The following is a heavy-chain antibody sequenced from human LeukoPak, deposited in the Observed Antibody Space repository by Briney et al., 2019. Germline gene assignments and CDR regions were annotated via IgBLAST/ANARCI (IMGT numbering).Heavy chain of an antibody. V-gene: IGHV3-7*01. CDR2: IKQDGSEK. CDR3: ARAYYEMDV. Sequence: GGSLRLSCAASGFTFSNAWMSWVRQAPGKGLEWVANIKQDGSEKYYVDSVKGRFTISRDNAKNSLYLQMNSLRAEDTAVYYCARAYYEMDVWGKGTTVTISS. CDR1: GFTFSNAW. J-gene: IGHJ6*04.